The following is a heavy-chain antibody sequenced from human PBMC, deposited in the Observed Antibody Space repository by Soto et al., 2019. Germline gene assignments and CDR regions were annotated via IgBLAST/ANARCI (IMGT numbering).Heavy chain of an antibody. V-gene: IGHV3-72*01. CDR1: GFTFSDHY. J-gene: IGHJ3*02. CDR2: VRNKANSYTT. Sequence: PGGSLRLSCAASGFTFSDHYIEWVRQAPGKGLEWVGRVRNKANSYTTDYGASVKGRFTISRDDSKNTAYLQMSSLKTEDTAVYYCARLLAYCGGDCYSFALDIWGHGTVVTVSS. D-gene: IGHD2-21*02. CDR3: ARLLAYCGGDCYSFALDI.